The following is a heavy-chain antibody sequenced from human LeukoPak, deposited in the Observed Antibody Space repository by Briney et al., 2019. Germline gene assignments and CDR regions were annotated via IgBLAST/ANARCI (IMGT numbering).Heavy chain of an antibody. CDR3: ARDQAPRMITFGGPRRWFDP. D-gene: IGHD3-16*01. J-gene: IGHJ5*02. CDR2: INPNSGGT. V-gene: IGHV1-2*02. CDR1: GYTFFLFA. Sequence: ASVKVSCKASGYTFFLFAIHWVRQAPGQGLEWMGWINPNSGGTNYAQKFQGRVTMTRDTSISTAYMELSRLRSDDTAVYYCARDQAPRMITFGGPRRWFDPWGQGTLVTVSS.